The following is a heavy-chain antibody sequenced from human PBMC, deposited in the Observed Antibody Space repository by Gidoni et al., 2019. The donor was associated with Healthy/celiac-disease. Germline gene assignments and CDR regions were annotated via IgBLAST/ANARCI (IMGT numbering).Heavy chain of an antibody. V-gene: IGHV1-69*04. CDR3: ARDSGGSFDY. Sequence: VQLVQSGAEGKKPGASVKVACKAYGGSFSSYAISWVRQAPGQGLEWMGRIIPILGIANYAQKFQGRVTITADKSTSTAYMELSSLRSEDTAVYYCARDSGGSFDYWGQGTLVTVSS. CDR2: IIPILGIA. J-gene: IGHJ4*02. CDR1: GGSFSSYA.